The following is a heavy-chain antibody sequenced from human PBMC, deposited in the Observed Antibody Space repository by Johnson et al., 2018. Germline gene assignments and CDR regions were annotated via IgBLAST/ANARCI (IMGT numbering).Heavy chain of an antibody. Sequence: QVQLVQSGGGVVQPGRSLRLSCAASGFTFSIYSMHWVRQAPGKGLEWVAGISDDGIYKYYADSVKGRFTISRDNSNDTLSLQMVSLRAEDTAVYYCAKDWTGNWHGHFQYWGQGTLVTVSS. CDR1: GFTFSIYS. CDR3: AKDWTGNWHGHFQY. CDR2: ISDDGIYK. V-gene: IGHV3-30-3*01. D-gene: IGHD3/OR15-3a*01. J-gene: IGHJ1*01.